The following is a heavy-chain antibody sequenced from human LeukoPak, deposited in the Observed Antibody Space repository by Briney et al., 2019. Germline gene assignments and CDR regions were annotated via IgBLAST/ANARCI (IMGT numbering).Heavy chain of an antibody. CDR2: ISYDGSNK. Sequence: GGSLRLSCAASGFTFSSYGMHWVRQAPGKGLEWVAVISYDGSNKYYADSVKGRFTISRDNSKNTLYLQMDSLRAEDTAVYYCAKDSGNWFDPWGQGTLVTVSS. CDR3: AKDSGNWFDP. V-gene: IGHV3-30*18. D-gene: IGHD3-10*01. CDR1: GFTFSSYG. J-gene: IGHJ5*02.